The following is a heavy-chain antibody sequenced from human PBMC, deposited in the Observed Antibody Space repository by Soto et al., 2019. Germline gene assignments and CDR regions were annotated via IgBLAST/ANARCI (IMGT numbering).Heavy chain of an antibody. Sequence: EVQLVQSGGGLVKPGESLRLSCEASGFSFSHAWMNWVRQAPGKGLEWVGRIRSKTDGGTTGFTAPVEGRFTISRDDSKNMLYLQMDSLKTEDTAVYYCTDGMAIWGQGTTVIVSS. CDR3: TDGMAI. V-gene: IGHV3-15*07. J-gene: IGHJ6*02. CDR2: IRSKTDGGTT. CDR1: GFSFSHAW.